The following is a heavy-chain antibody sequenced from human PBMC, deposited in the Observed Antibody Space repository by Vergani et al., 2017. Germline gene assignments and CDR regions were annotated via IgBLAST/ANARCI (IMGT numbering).Heavy chain of an antibody. V-gene: IGHV1-46*03. CDR1: GYTFTNYY. CDR3: ARPHGGILPPDPRRLDY. CDR2: INPSGGST. J-gene: IGHJ4*02. Sequence: QVLLVQSGAEVKKPGASVRVSCKTSGYTFTNYYIHWVRQAPGQGLEWTGIINPSGGSTTYAQQFQGRLTMTRDTSTSTVYMDLSNLRSEDTAVYYCARPHGGILPPDPRRLDYWGQGTLVTVSS.